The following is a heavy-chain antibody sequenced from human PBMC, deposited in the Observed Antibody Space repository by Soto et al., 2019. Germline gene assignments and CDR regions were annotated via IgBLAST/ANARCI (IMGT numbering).Heavy chain of an antibody. Sequence: QLQLQESGSGLVKPSQTLSLTCAVSGGSISSGGSSWSWIRQPPGKGLEWIGYLYHSGSTYYNPSLESRVTISVDRSKNQFSLKLSSVTAADTAVYYCARAGGLGAVAVDSWGQGTLVTVSS. CDR3: ARAGGLGAVAVDS. CDR1: GGSISSGGSS. V-gene: IGHV4-30-2*01. J-gene: IGHJ4*02. D-gene: IGHD6-19*01. CDR2: LYHSGST.